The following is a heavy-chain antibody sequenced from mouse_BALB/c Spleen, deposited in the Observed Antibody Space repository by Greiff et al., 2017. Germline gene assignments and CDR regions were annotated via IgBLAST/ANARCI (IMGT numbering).Heavy chain of an antibody. CDR3: AREPQFITTAIDY. V-gene: IGHV2-9*02. D-gene: IGHD1-2*01. CDR2: IWAGGST. CDR1: GFSLTSYG. Sequence: VQVVESGPGLVAPSQSLSITCTVSGFSLTSYGVHWVRQPPGKGLEWLGVIWAGGSTNYNSALMSRLSISKDNSKSQVFLKMNSLQTDDTAMYYCAREPQFITTAIDYWGQGTTLTISS. J-gene: IGHJ2*01.